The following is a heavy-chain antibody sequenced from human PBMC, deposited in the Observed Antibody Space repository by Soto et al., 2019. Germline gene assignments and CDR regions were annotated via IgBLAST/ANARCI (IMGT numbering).Heavy chain of an antibody. J-gene: IGHJ4*02. CDR3: AKDPADLAYDFWSGYPSDY. D-gene: IGHD3-3*01. CDR1: GFTFSSYA. V-gene: IGHV3-23*01. Sequence: GGSLRLSCAASGFTFSSYAVSWVRQAPGKGLEWVSAISGSGGSTYYADSVKGRFTISRDNSKNTLYLQMNSLRAEDTAVYYCAKDPADLAYDFWSGYPSDYWGQGTLVTVSS. CDR2: ISGSGGST.